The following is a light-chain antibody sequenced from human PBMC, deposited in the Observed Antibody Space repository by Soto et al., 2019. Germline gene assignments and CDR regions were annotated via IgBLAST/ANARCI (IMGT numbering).Light chain of an antibody. CDR2: GAS. V-gene: IGKV3-15*01. Sequence: EIVMTQSPATLSVSPGERATLSCRASQSVSSNLAWYQQKPGQAPRLLIYGASTRATGIPARFSGSGSGTEFTLTISSLQSEDLATYYCQQLHSYPYTFGQGTKVDIK. CDR3: QQLHSYPYT. CDR1: QSVSSN. J-gene: IGKJ2*01.